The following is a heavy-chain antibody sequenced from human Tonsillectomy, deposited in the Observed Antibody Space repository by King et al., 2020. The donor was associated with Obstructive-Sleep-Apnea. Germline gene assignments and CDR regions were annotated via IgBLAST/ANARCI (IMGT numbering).Heavy chain of an antibody. V-gene: IGHV3-23*04. Sequence: VQLVESGGGLAQPGGSLRLSCAASGFTFSSYAMTWVRQAPGKGLEWVSGISASGGSTYYADSGKGRFTISRDNSKNTLYLQMNSLRAEDTAVYYCAKYRGYCSSSSCYGGDVTFDYWGQGTLVTVTS. D-gene: IGHD2-2*01. CDR3: AKYRGYCSSSSCYGGDVTFDY. CDR2: ISASGGST. CDR1: GFTFSSYA. J-gene: IGHJ4*02.